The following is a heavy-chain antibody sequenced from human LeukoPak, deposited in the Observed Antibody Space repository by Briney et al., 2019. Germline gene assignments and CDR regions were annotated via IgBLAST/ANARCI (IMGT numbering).Heavy chain of an antibody. Sequence: PGGSLRLSCAASGFTFDDYAMHWVRQAPGKGLEWVSGISWNSGSIGYADSVKGRFTISRDNAKNSPYLQMNSLRAEDTALYYCAKDSTMAGTLFDYWGQGTLVTVSS. D-gene: IGHD6-19*01. CDR3: AKDSTMAGTLFDY. J-gene: IGHJ4*02. V-gene: IGHV3-9*01. CDR2: ISWNSGSI. CDR1: GFTFDDYA.